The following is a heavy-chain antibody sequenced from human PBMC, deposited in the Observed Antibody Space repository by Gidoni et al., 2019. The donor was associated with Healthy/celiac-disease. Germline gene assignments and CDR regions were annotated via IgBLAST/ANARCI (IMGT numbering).Heavy chain of an antibody. J-gene: IGHJ3*02. CDR1: GFTLSSYG. Sequence: QVQLVESGGGVVQPGRSLRLSCAASGFTLSSYGMHWVRQAPGKGLEWVAVIWYDGSNKYYADSVKGRFTIARDNSKNTLYLQMNSLRAEDTAVYYCARNIAVAGTGAFDIWGQGTMVTVSS. D-gene: IGHD6-19*01. CDR3: ARNIAVAGTGAFDI. CDR2: IWYDGSNK. V-gene: IGHV3-33*01.